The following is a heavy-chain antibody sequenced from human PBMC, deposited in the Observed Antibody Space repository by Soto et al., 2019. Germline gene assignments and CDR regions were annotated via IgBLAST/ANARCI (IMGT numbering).Heavy chain of an antibody. CDR1: GFTFTSYA. CDR3: AKRPGAGGHFDY. J-gene: IGHJ4*02. CDR2: ISSGGST. D-gene: IGHD2-8*02. V-gene: IGHV3-23*01. Sequence: EVQLLESGGGLVQPEGSLTLSCAASGFTFTSYAMGWVRQAPGKGLEWVSVISSGGSTYYADSGRGRFTISRDNSKDTRSLQMNTLRAEDTAVYYCAKRPGAGGHFDYWGQGALVTVSS.